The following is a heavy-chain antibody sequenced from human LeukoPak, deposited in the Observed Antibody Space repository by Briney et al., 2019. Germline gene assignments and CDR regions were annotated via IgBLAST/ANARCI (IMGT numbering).Heavy chain of an antibody. J-gene: IGHJ4*02. CDR1: GDSVSSNSVA. CDR3: ARDRGSLRYYFAY. V-gene: IGHV6-1*01. Sequence: SQTLSLTCAISGDSVSSNSVAWNWIRQSPSIGLEWLGSTYYRSKWYNYYALSVKSRITINPDTSKNQSSLQLNSVTPEDPAVYSCARDRGSLRYYFAYWGQGTLVTVSS. CDR2: TYYRSKWYN. D-gene: IGHD1-26*01.